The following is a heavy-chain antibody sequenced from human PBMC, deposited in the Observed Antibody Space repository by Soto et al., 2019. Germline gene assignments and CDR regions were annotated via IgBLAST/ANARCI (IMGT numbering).Heavy chain of an antibody. Sequence: PGGSLRLSCAASGFTFSTYWMSWVRQAPGKGLEWVANIKQDGSEKYYVDSVKGRFTISRDNAKNSLHLQMNSLRAEDTAVYYCASDRVYKAVAGTSFDYWGQGTLVTVS. J-gene: IGHJ4*02. D-gene: IGHD6-19*01. CDR3: ASDRVYKAVAGTSFDY. CDR1: GFTFSTYW. CDR2: IKQDGSEK. V-gene: IGHV3-7*03.